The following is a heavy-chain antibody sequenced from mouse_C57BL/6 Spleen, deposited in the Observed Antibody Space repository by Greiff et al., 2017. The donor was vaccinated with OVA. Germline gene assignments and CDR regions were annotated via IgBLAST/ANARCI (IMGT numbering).Heavy chain of an antibody. D-gene: IGHD2-3*01. Sequence: EVQLQESGPGLVKPSQSLSLTCSVTGYSITSGYYWNWIRQFPGNKLEWMGYISYDGSNNYNPSLKNRISITRDTSKNQFFLKLNSVTTEDTATYYCARDESYYDGYPYHAMDYWGQGTSVTVSS. CDR1: GYSITSGYY. V-gene: IGHV3-6*01. J-gene: IGHJ4*01. CDR3: ARDESYYDGYPYHAMDY. CDR2: ISYDGSN.